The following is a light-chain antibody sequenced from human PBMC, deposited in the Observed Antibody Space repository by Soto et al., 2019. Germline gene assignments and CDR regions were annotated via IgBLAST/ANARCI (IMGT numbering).Light chain of an antibody. CDR1: SSDLGSYNR. CDR2: DVS. V-gene: IGLV2-18*02. CDR3: SSYTSSSTLV. Sequence: QSALTQPPSVSGSPGQSVTLSCTGTSSDLGSYNRVSWYQQPPGTAPKLMIYDVSNRPSGVPDRFSGSKSGNTASLTISGLQAEDEADYYCSSYTSSSTLVFGGGTKVTVL. J-gene: IGLJ3*02.